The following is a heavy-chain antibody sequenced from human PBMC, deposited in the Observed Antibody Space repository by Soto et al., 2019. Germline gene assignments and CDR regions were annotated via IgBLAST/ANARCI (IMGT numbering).Heavy chain of an antibody. J-gene: IGHJ5*02. V-gene: IGHV3-23*01. CDR1: GFTFSSDA. CDR3: AEDRGPPRTQHGVVVIANWFDP. D-gene: IGHD2-21*01. Sequence: GGSLRLSCAASGFTFSSDAMSWVRQAPGKGLEWVSGISGSGSSTDYADSVKGQFTISRDNSKNTLYLQMNSLRAEDTAVYYCAEDRGPPRTQHGVVVIANWFDPWGQGTLVTVSS. CDR2: ISGSGSST.